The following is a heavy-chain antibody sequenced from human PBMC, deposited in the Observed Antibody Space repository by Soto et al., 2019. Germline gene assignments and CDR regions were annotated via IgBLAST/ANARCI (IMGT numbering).Heavy chain of an antibody. CDR1: GFTFSDHY. Sequence: EVQLVESGGGLVQPGGSVRLSCATSGFTFSDHYMDWVRQAPGKGLEWVGRIRMKVNGSTTQYAASVKGRFTISRDDSKNSLYVQLNSLRIEDTAIYYCVRVGERYNFDYWGQGTLVTVSS. CDR2: IRMKVNGSTT. J-gene: IGHJ4*02. V-gene: IGHV3-72*01. D-gene: IGHD5-18*01. CDR3: VRVGERYNFDY.